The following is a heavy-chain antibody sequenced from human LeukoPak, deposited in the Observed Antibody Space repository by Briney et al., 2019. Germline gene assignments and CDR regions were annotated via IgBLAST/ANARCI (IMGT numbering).Heavy chain of an antibody. V-gene: IGHV3-74*01. CDR3: TRGYGSLDN. D-gene: IGHD3-10*01. Sequence: GGSLRLSCAASGFTFSSYWMHWVRQAPGKGLVWVSRINSDGRYTTYADSVKGRFTISRDNAKNTLYLQVNSLRAEDAAVYYCTRGYGSLDNWGQGTLVIVSS. CDR2: INSDGRYT. J-gene: IGHJ4*02. CDR1: GFTFSSYW.